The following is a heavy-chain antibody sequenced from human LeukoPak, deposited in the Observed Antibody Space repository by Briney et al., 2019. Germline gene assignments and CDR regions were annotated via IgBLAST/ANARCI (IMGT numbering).Heavy chain of an antibody. D-gene: IGHD3-3*01. J-gene: IGHJ4*02. CDR3: TRVGYEFWSGDYQEEFDY. CDR1: GFTVGEYA. V-gene: IGHV3-49*03. CDR2: IRSKAYGGTT. Sequence: GGSLRLSCTASGFTVGEYAMSWFRQAPGKGLEWVSFIRSKAYGGTTEYAASEKGRFTISRDDSKSIAYLQMNSLKTEDTAVYYCTRVGYEFWSGDYQEEFDYWGQGTLVTVSS.